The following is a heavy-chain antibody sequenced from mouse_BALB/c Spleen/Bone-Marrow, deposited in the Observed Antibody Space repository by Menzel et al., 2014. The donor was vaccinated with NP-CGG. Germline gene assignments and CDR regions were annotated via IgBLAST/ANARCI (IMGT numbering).Heavy chain of an antibody. CDR1: DSEIFPIAY. D-gene: IGHD2-1*01. J-gene: IGHJ4*01. Sequence: VQLVESGSELRSPGSSVKLSCKDFDSEIFPIAYMSWVRQKPGRGFEWIGDILPSIGRTIYGEKFESKATLGADTVSNTAYLELNSLTSEDSAIYYCARGYYGSMDYWGQGTSVTVSS. CDR3: ARGYYGSMDY. CDR2: ILPSIGRT. V-gene: IGHV15-2*02.